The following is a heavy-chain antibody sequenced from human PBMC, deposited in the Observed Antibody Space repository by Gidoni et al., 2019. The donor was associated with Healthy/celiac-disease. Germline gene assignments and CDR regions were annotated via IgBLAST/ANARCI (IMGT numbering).Heavy chain of an antibody. CDR3: ARGPAAIAVLYYYGMDV. J-gene: IGHJ6*02. CDR1: GYTFTSYY. CDR2: INPSGGST. Sequence: QLQLVQSGAEVKKPGASVKVSCNASGYTFTSYYMHWVRKAPGQGLEWMGIINPSGGSTSYAQKFQGRVTMTRDTSTSTVYMELSSLRSEDTAVYYCARGPAAIAVLYYYGMDVWGQGTTVTVSS. D-gene: IGHD2-2*02. V-gene: IGHV1-46*01.